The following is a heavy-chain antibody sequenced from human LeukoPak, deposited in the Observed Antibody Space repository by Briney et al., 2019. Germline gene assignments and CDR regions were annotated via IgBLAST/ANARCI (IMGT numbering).Heavy chain of an antibody. CDR3: ARDRGITMVRGVIPDAFDI. CDR1: GGTFSSYA. V-gene: IGHV1-69*01. Sequence: SVKASCKASGGTFSSYAISWVRQAPGQGLEWMGGIIPIFGTANYAQKFQGRVTITADESTSTAYMELSSLRSEDTAVYYCARDRGITMVRGVIPDAFDIWGQGTMVTVSS. J-gene: IGHJ3*02. CDR2: IIPIFGTA. D-gene: IGHD3-10*01.